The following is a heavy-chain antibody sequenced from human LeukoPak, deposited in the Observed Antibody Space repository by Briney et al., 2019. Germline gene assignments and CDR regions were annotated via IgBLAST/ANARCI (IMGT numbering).Heavy chain of an antibody. D-gene: IGHD6-19*01. V-gene: IGHV3-9*01. Sequence: PGGSLRLSCAASGFTFDDYAMHWVRQAPGKGLEWVSGISWNSGSIGYADSVKGRFTISRDNAKNSLYLQMNSLRAEDTALYCCAKEQGRGAGINYYYMDVWGKGTTVTISS. CDR1: GFTFDDYA. J-gene: IGHJ6*03. CDR2: ISWNSGSI. CDR3: AKEQGRGAGINYYYMDV.